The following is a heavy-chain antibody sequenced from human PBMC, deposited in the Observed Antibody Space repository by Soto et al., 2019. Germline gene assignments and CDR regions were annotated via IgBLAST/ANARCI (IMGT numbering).Heavy chain of an antibody. CDR1: GYTFTSSA. Sequence: GSANVPCSRSGYTFTSSAIHWERQAPGQRIERMGWINAGNGNTKYSQKFQGRGTIARDTSASTAYMELSRLRSEDTAVYYWERGNGDYLDYFDYWGRGTLVTVS. CDR3: ERGNGDYLDYFDY. J-gene: IGHJ4*02. V-gene: IGHV1-3*01. CDR2: INAGNGNT. D-gene: IGHD4-17*01.